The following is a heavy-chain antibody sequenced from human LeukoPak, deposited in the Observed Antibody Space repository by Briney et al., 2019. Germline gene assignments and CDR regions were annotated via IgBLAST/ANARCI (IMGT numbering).Heavy chain of an antibody. CDR1: GFTFSRYS. D-gene: IGHD2-21*02. CDR2: IRTSSGGI. V-gene: IGHV3-48*02. J-gene: IGHJ4*02. Sequence: GGSLRLSCAASGFTFSRYSVNWVRQAPGGGLEWVAYIRTSSGGIYYADSVKGRFTISTDTAKNSLYLEMNNLRDGDTAVYFCARDDSWAFDYWGQGTLVTVSS. CDR3: ARDDSWAFDY.